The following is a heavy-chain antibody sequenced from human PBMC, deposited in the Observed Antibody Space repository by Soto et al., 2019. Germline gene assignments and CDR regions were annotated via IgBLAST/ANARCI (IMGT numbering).Heavy chain of an antibody. Sequence: SETLSLTCSVSGDSINSDKYYWGWIRQPPGKGLEWIGSIYFRGNTYYNPSLQTRVTISVDTSKNQFSLKLNSVTAADTAVYYCARDRGRRCSGGSCTHYYGMDVWGQGTTVTVSS. J-gene: IGHJ6*02. CDR2: IYFRGNT. V-gene: IGHV4-39*07. CDR3: ARDRGRRCSGGSCTHYYGMDV. CDR1: GDSINSDKYY. D-gene: IGHD2-15*01.